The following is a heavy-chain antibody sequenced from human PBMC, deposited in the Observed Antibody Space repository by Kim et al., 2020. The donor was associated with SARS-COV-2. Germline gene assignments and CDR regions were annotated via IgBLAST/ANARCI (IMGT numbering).Heavy chain of an antibody. D-gene: IGHD3-10*01. CDR3: ARDYSGQYYYGMDV. V-gene: IGHV1-3*01. J-gene: IGHJ6*02. Sequence: YSQNFQGRVTITRETSASTADMERSSLKSEDTAVYYCARDYSGQYYYGMDVWGQGTTVTVSS.